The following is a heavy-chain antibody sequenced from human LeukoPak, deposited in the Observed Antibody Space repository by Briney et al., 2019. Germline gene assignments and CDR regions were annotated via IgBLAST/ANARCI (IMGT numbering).Heavy chain of an antibody. D-gene: IGHD3-10*01. V-gene: IGHV4-34*01. CDR2: INHSGST. Sequence: SETLSLTCAVYGGSFSGYYWSWIRQPPGKGLEWIGEINHSGSTNYNPSLKSRVTISVDTSKNQFSLKLSSVTAADTAVYYCARRDGGSGWFDPWDQGTLVTVSS. CDR3: ARRDGGSGWFDP. J-gene: IGHJ5*02. CDR1: GGSFSGYY.